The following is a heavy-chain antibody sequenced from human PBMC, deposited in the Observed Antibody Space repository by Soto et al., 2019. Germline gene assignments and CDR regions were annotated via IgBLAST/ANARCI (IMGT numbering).Heavy chain of an antibody. CDR3: ARGLRRYFDWLLYGYFDY. CDR2: ISSNGGST. J-gene: IGHJ4*02. CDR1: GFTFSSYA. V-gene: IGHV3-64*01. D-gene: IGHD3-9*01. Sequence: GGSLRLSCAASGFTFSSYAMHWVRQAPGKGLEYVSAISSNGGSTYYANSVKGRFTISRDNSKNTLYLQMGSLRAEDMAVYYCARGLRRYFDWLLYGYFDYWGQGTLVTVSS.